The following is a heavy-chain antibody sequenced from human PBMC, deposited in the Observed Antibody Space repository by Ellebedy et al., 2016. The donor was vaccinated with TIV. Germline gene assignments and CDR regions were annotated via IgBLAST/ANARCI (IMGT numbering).Heavy chain of an antibody. CDR1: GFTFSSYG. CDR3: ARAYSGSYSDY. Sequence: GGSLRLXCAASGFTFSSYGMHWVRQAPGKGLEWVSRINSDGSSTSYADSVKGRFTISRDNAKNTLYLQMNSLRAEDTAVYYCARAYSGSYSDYWGQGTLVTVSS. CDR2: INSDGSST. V-gene: IGHV3-74*01. D-gene: IGHD1-26*01. J-gene: IGHJ4*02.